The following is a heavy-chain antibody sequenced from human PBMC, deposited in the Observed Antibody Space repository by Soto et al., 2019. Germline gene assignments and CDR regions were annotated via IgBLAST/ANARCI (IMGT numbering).Heavy chain of an antibody. J-gene: IGHJ6*02. CDR3: ARDSSRSWPYDYYAMDV. CDR1: GFTFSSYA. D-gene: IGHD6-13*01. V-gene: IGHV3-30-3*01. Sequence: VQLVESGGGGVQPGRSLRLSCAASGFTFSSYAMHWVRQAPGKGLEWLAGISDDGSNEYYIDSVKGRFTVSRDNSKNSLYLQMNSLRTEDSAVYYCARDSSRSWPYDYYAMDVWGQGTTVTVSS. CDR2: ISDDGSNE.